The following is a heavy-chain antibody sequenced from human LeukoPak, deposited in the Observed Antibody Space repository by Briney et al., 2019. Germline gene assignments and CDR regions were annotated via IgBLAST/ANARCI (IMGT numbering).Heavy chain of an antibody. V-gene: IGHV3-15*04. J-gene: IGHJ4*02. CDR3: TTLTFGGVIVIDY. D-gene: IGHD3-16*02. CDR1: GFTFSNAW. CDR2: IESKTDGGTT. Sequence: GGSLRLSCAASGFTFSNAWMSWVRQAPGKGLEWVGRIESKTDGGTTDYAAPVKGRFTISRDDSKNTLYLQMNSLKTEDTAVYYCTTLTFGGVIVIDYWGQGTLVTVSS.